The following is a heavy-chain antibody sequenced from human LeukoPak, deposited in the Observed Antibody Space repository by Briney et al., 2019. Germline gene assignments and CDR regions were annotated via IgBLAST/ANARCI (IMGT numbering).Heavy chain of an antibody. CDR1: GFIFSSYG. D-gene: IGHD3-10*01. J-gene: IGHJ4*02. Sequence: GGSLRLSCAASGFIFSSYGMHWVRQAPGKGLEWVAFIRYDGSNKYYADSVKGRFTISRDNSKNTLYLQMNSLRAEDTAVYYCAKDRGSGSLGPYYFDYWGQGTLVTVSS. CDR2: IRYDGSNK. V-gene: IGHV3-30*02. CDR3: AKDRGSGSLGPYYFDY.